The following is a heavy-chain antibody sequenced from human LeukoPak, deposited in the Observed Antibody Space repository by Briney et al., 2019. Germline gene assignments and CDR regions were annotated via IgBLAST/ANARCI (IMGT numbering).Heavy chain of an antibody. CDR1: GGSIGSYY. Sequence: SETLSLTCTVSGGSIGSYYWSWIRQPPGKGLEWIGYIYYSGSTNYNPSLKSRVTISVDTSKNQFSLKLSSVTAADTAVYYCARRSQGGNWDYWGQGTLVTVSS. D-gene: IGHD4-23*01. J-gene: IGHJ4*02. CDR2: IYYSGST. CDR3: ARRSQGGNWDY. V-gene: IGHV4-59*08.